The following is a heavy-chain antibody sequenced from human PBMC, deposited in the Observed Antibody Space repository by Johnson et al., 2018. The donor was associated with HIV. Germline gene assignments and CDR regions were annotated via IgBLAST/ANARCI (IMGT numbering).Heavy chain of an antibody. Sequence: QVQLVESGGGVVQPGRSLRLSCAASGFTFSSYAMHWVRQAPGKGLEWVAVISYDGSNKYYADSVKGRFTISRDNSKNTLYLQMNSLRAEDTAVYHCARAHYSDSSGHWGTGSFDIGGQGTMVTVSS. CDR1: GFTFSSYA. CDR2: ISYDGSNK. D-gene: IGHD3-22*01. V-gene: IGHV3-30-3*01. J-gene: IGHJ3*02. CDR3: ARAHYSDSSGHWGTGSFDI.